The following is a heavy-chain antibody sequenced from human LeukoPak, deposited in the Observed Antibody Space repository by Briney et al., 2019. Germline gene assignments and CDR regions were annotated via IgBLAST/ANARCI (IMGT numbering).Heavy chain of an antibody. CDR2: VNGAGDTT. CDR3: AKAALLWFGDNRFDP. J-gene: IGHJ5*02. D-gene: IGHD3-10*01. CDR1: GFTSSRSA. Sequence: GGSLRLSCVASGFTSSRSAMTWVRQAPGKGLEWVSSVNGAGDTTYYAASVRGRFTMSRDDSKNTLYLQMNSLRVEDTAVYYCAKAALLWFGDNRFDPWGQGTLVTVSS. V-gene: IGHV3-23*01.